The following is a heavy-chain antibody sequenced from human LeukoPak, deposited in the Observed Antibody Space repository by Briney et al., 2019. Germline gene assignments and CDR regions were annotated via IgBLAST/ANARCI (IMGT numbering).Heavy chain of an antibody. CDR2: IYYSGST. J-gene: IGHJ1*01. CDR3: ARDHQAAARTEYFQH. CDR1: GGSISSYY. Sequence: SETLSLTCIVSGGSISSYYWSWIRQPPGKGLEWIGYIYYSGSTNYNPSLKSRVTISVDTSKNQFSLKLSSVTAADTAVYYCARDHQAAARTEYFQHWGQGTLVTVSS. V-gene: IGHV4-59*12. D-gene: IGHD6-13*01.